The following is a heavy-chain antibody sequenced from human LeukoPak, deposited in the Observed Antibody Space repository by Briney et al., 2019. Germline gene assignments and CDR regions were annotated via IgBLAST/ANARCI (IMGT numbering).Heavy chain of an antibody. D-gene: IGHD3-9*01. CDR3: ARGQILRYFDWLNWFDP. CDR2: INHSGST. CDR1: GGSFSGYY. Sequence: SETLSLTCAVYGGSFSGYYWSWIRQPPGKGLEGIGEINHSGSTNYNPSLKSRVTISVDTSKNQLSLKLSSVTAADTAVYYCARGQILRYFDWLNWFDPWGQGTLVTVSS. J-gene: IGHJ5*02. V-gene: IGHV4-34*01.